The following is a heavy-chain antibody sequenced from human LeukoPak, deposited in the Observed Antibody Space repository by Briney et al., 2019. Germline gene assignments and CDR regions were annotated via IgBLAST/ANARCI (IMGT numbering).Heavy chain of an antibody. CDR3: ARPQAQLNWYFDL. CDR2: IYYSGST. CDR1: GGSISSSSYY. Sequence: PSETLSLTCTVSGGSISSSSYYWGWIRQPPGKGLEWIGSIYYSGSTHYSPSLESRVTISVDTSKNQFSLKLNSVTAADTAVYYCARPQAQLNWYFDLWGRGTLVTVSS. V-gene: IGHV4-39*01. D-gene: IGHD1-1*01. J-gene: IGHJ2*01.